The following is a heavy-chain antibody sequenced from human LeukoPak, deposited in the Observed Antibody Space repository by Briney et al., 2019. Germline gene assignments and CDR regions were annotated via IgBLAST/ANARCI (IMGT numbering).Heavy chain of an antibody. V-gene: IGHV1-69*04. CDR2: IIPILGIA. D-gene: IGHD1-26*01. CDR1: GYTFTGYY. Sequence: SVKVSCKASGYTFTGYYMHWVRQAPGQGLEWMGRIIPILGIANYAQKFQGRVTITADKSTSTAYMELSSLRSEDTAVYYCARAASGSYGPAWFDPWGQGTLVTVSS. CDR3: ARAASGSYGPAWFDP. J-gene: IGHJ5*02.